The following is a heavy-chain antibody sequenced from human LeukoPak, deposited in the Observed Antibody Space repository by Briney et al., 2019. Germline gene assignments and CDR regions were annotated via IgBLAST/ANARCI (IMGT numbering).Heavy chain of an antibody. CDR3: ARGKPAADIVVVPAPNYYGMDV. CDR2: INHSGST. Sequence: PSETLSLTCAVYGGSFSGYYWSWIRQPPGKGLEWIGEINHSGSTNYNPSLKSRVTISVDTSKNQFSLKLSSVTAADTAVYYCARGKPAADIVVVPAPNYYGMDVWGQGTTVTVSS. J-gene: IGHJ6*02. CDR1: GGSFSGYY. V-gene: IGHV4-34*01. D-gene: IGHD2-2*01.